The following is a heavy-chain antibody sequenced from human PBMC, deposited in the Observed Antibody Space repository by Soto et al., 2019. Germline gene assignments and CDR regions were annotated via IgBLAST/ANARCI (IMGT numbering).Heavy chain of an antibody. J-gene: IGHJ6*02. CDR2: IIPIFGTA. D-gene: IGHD6-19*01. CDR3: ARLAAVADVYYYYYGMDV. CDR1: AGTFSSYT. V-gene: IGHV1-69*13. Sequence: ASGKVSCKASAGTFSSYTISWVRQVPGPGLEWMGGIIPIFGTANYAQKFQGRVTITADESTSTAYMELSSLRSEDTAVYYCARLAAVADVYYYYYGMDVWGQGTTVTVSS.